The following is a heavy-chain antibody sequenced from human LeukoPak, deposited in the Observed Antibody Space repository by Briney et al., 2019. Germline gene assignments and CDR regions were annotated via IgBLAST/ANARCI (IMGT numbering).Heavy chain of an antibody. Sequence: ASVKVSCKASGYIFTNFGISWVRQARGQGLEWMGWISGYNGNTKYVQKLQGRVTMTTDTSTSTAYMELRSLRSDDTAVYYCAIGLGGYDTNDYWGQGTLVTVSS. D-gene: IGHD5-12*01. V-gene: IGHV1-18*01. CDR1: GYIFTNFG. CDR2: ISGYNGNT. J-gene: IGHJ4*02. CDR3: AIGLGGYDTNDY.